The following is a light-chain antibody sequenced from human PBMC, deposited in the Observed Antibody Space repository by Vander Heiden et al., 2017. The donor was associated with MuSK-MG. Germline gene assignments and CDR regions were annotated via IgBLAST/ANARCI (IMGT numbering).Light chain of an antibody. Sequence: DIVMTQSPDSLSVSLGGRATINCKASQSLFHSDNSKDFLAWYHQKPGQPPNLLMSWASTRESGVPDRFSGSGSGTDFTLTISSLQAEDVAVYYCQQDVFAPLPFGHGTIVDIK. V-gene: IGKV4-1*01. CDR3: QQDVFAPLP. CDR2: WAS. J-gene: IGKJ3*01. CDR1: QSLFHSDNSKDF.